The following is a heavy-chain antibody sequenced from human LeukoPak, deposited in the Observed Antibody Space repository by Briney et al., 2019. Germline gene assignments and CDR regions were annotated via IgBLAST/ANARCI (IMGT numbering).Heavy chain of an antibody. J-gene: IGHJ4*02. CDR2: ISGSGGST. Sequence: GGTLRLSCAASGFTFSSYGMSWVRQAPGKGLEWVSAISGSGGSTYYADSVKGRFTISRDNSKNTLYLQMNSLRAEDTAVYYCARDTGYYDSSGYPGLFDYWGQGTLVTVSS. CDR3: ARDTGYYDSSGYPGLFDY. V-gene: IGHV3-23*01. CDR1: GFTFSSYG. D-gene: IGHD3-22*01.